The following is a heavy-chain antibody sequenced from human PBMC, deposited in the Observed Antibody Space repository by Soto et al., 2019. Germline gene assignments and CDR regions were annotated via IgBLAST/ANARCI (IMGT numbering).Heavy chain of an antibody. J-gene: IGHJ4*02. V-gene: IGHV4-31*03. CDR1: GGSVSSGGYC. D-gene: IGHD2-8*01. Sequence: SETLSRTCTVSGGSVSSGGYCWSWIRQHPGTGLEWIGYIYYSGTTYFNPSLKSRASISLDTSKNEFSLKLTSVTAADTAVYYCARRALPQCINGVCYKDGFWDYWGQGALVTVSS. CDR3: ARRALPQCINGVCYKDGFWDY. CDR2: IYYSGTT.